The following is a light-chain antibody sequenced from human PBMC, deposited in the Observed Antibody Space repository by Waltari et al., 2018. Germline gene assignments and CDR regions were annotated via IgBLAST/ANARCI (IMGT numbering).Light chain of an antibody. CDR2: GSS. J-gene: IGLJ2*01. CDR1: SSNIGAGYD. V-gene: IGLV1-40*01. Sequence: QSVLTQPPSVSGAPGQRVTISCTGTSSNIGAGYDVHWYQQLPGAPPKLLIYGSSNRPSGVPDRISGSKSGSSASLAITGLQAEDDADYYCQSYDSSRTVVFGGGTKLTVL. CDR3: QSYDSSRTVV.